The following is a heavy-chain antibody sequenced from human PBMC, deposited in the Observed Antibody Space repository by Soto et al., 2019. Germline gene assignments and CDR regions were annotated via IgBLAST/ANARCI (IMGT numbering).Heavy chain of an antibody. Sequence: DVQLVESGGGLVQPGRSLRLSCAASGFIFDDFAMHWVRQAPGKGLEWVSGISWNSGSTDYAASVKGRFIISRDNGRNSLYLEMNSLRPEDTALYYWARDTDSGTWNDPFDYWGQGALVIVS. V-gene: IGHV3-9*01. J-gene: IGHJ4*02. D-gene: IGHD1-1*01. CDR3: ARDTDSGTWNDPFDY. CDR2: ISWNSGST. CDR1: GFIFDDFA.